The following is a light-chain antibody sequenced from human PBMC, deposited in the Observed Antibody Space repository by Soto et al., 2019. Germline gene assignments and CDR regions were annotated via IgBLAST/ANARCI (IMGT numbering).Light chain of an antibody. V-gene: IGKV3D-20*02. CDR1: QSVSSSY. J-gene: IGKJ4*01. CDR2: GAS. CDR3: QQRSNWLT. Sequence: PGERVTLSCRASQSVSSSYLTWYQQKPGQAPRLLIYGASNRATGIPDRFSGSGSGTDFTLTISRLEPEDFAVYYCQQRSNWLTFGGGTKVDIK.